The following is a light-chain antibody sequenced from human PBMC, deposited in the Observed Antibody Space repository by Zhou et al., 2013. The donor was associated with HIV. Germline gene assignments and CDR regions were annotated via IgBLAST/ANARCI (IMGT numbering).Light chain of an antibody. V-gene: IGKV1D-12*01. CDR2: GAS. CDR3: QQANRFPQT. J-gene: IGKJ2*01. CDR1: QGISKW. Sequence: DIQMTQSPSSVSASVGDRITTTCRASQGISKWLAWYQQKPGKAPKLLIYGASSLQSGVPSRFSGSGFGTDFTLTINRLHPEDFATYYCQQANRFPQTFGQGTKVEIK.